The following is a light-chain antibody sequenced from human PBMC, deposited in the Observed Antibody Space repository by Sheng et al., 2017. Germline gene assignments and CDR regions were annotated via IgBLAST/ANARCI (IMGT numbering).Light chain of an antibody. Sequence: QSALTQPRSVSGSPGQSVTVSCTGASGDVGGYRFVSWYQQHPGKAPKLIIYEVNKRPSGVPDRFSGSRSGNTASLTISGLQVDDEADYYCSSYTSSSTPLWVFGGGTKLTVL. CDR1: SGDVGGYRF. V-gene: IGLV2-11*01. J-gene: IGLJ3*02. CDR2: EVN. CDR3: SSYTSSSTPLWV.